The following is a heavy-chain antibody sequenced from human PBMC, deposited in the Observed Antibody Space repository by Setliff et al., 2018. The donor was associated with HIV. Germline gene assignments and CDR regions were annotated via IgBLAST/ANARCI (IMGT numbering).Heavy chain of an antibody. CDR3: ARKDWTVAALEY. CDR1: GGSITRYY. Sequence: LSLTCTVSGGSITRYYWSWIRQSPGKGLEWIGYIYISGSTDYSPSLKSRVTISADTSKNQVSLKLTSVTAADSAVYYCARKDWTVAALEYWGQGTLVTVSS. J-gene: IGHJ4*02. V-gene: IGHV4-4*09. CDR2: IYISGST. D-gene: IGHD1-1*01.